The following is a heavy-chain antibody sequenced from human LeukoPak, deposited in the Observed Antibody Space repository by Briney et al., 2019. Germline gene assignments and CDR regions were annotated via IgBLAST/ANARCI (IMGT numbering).Heavy chain of an antibody. CDR1: GGSISSDGYY. CDR3: ARYRDSGGRLAFDI. D-gene: IGHD2-15*01. J-gene: IGHJ3*02. CDR2: IYYSGTT. Sequence: SETLSLTCTVSGGSISSDGYYWSWIRRHPGKGLEWIGYIYYSGTTYYNPSLESRVTMSVDTSKNQFSLKLSSVTAADTAVYYCARYRDSGGRLAFDIWGQGTVVTVSS. V-gene: IGHV4-31*03.